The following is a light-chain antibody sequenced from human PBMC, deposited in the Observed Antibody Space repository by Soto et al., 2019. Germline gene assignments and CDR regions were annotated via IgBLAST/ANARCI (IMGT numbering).Light chain of an antibody. V-gene: IGKV1-12*01. CDR3: QQANSFPPT. Sequence: DIQLTQSPSSVSASVGDRVTITCRASQGVNSWLAWYQQKPGKAPQLLIYAASSLQSGVPSRFSGSGSGTDFTLTISRLQPEDFATYYCQQANSFPPTFGGGTKVEI. CDR2: AAS. CDR1: QGVNSW. J-gene: IGKJ4*01.